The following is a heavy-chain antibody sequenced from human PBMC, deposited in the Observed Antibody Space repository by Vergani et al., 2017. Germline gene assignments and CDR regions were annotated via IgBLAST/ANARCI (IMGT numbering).Heavy chain of an antibody. J-gene: IGHJ4*02. V-gene: IGHV4-59*01. CDR2: IYYSGST. CDR3: ARVGDTAMVLNY. CDR1: GGSISSYY. Sequence: QVQLQESGPGLVKPSETLSLTCTVSGGSISSYYWSWIRQPPGKGLEWIGYIYYSGSTNYNPSLKSGVTIAVDTSKNQFSLKLSSVTAADTAVYYCARVGDTAMVLNYWGQGTLVTVSS. D-gene: IGHD5-18*01.